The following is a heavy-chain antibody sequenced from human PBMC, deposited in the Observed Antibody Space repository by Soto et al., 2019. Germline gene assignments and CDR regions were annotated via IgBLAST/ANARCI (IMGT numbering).Heavy chain of an antibody. Sequence: SVQVSCKASGGTFSSYAISWVRQAPGQGLEWMGGIIPIFGTANYAQKFQGRVTITADKSTSTAYMELSSLRSEDTAVYYCARARLGVATIGDYYYGMDVWGQGTTGT. CDR1: GGTFSSYA. D-gene: IGHD5-12*01. V-gene: IGHV1-69*06. CDR3: ARARLGVATIGDYYYGMDV. J-gene: IGHJ6*02. CDR2: IIPIFGTA.